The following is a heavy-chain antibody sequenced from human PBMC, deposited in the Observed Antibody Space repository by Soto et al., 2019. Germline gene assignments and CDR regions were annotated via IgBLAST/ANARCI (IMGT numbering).Heavy chain of an antibody. CDR3: ARDTVSNRYND. Sequence: GASVKVSCKTSGYTFSTSGISWVRQAPGQGLEWVGWIRPDNGNTKSAQRLQGRVILTTDTSASTAYMELRSLTSDDTAMYYCARDTVSNRYNDWGQGTLVTVSS. J-gene: IGHJ1*01. V-gene: IGHV1-18*01. CDR1: GYTFSTSG. D-gene: IGHD1-20*01. CDR2: IRPDNGNT.